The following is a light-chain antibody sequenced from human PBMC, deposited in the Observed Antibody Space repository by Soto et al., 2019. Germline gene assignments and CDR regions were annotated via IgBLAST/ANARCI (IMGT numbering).Light chain of an antibody. Sequence: EMLMTQSPATLSVSPGAIAILSFSASQGVSSNLAWYQQKPGQAPRLLIYGASTRATGIPARFSGSGSGTDFTLTISGLQSEDFAVYYCQQYDTWPPGTFGQGTKVDIK. CDR2: GAS. CDR3: QQYDTWPPGT. CDR1: QGVSSN. J-gene: IGKJ1*01. V-gene: IGKV3-15*01.